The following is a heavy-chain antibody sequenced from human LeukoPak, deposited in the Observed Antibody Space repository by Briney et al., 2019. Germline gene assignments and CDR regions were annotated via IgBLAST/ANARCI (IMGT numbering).Heavy chain of an antibody. CDR3: ATDGNYYDSSGYYKR. V-gene: IGHV1-24*01. J-gene: IGHJ4*02. CDR1: GYTLTELS. Sequence: GASVKVSCKVSGYTLTELSMHWVRQAPGKGLEWMGGFDAEDGETIYAQKFQGRVTMTEDTSTDTAYMELSSLTSEDTAAYYCATDGNYYDSSGYYKRWGQGTLVTVSS. D-gene: IGHD3-22*01. CDR2: FDAEDGET.